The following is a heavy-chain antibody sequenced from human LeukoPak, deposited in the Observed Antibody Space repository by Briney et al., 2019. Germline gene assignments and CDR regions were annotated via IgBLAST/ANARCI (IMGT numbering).Heavy chain of an antibody. Sequence: GGSLRLSCAASGFTFSRDSMNWVRQAPGKGLEWVSSISSSSAYIYYADSVKGRFTISRDNAKNSLYLQMNGLRAEDTAIYYCASPQWLAFWGQGTLVTVSS. CDR1: GFTFSRDS. CDR3: ASPQWLAF. D-gene: IGHD6-19*01. CDR2: ISSSSAYI. J-gene: IGHJ4*02. V-gene: IGHV3-21*01.